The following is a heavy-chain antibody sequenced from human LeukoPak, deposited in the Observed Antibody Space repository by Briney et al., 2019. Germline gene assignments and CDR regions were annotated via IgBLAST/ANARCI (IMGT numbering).Heavy chain of an antibody. CDR1: GDSLNGSH. V-gene: IGHV4-34*01. J-gene: IGHJ4*02. CDR2: INQSGGT. D-gene: IGHD3-16*02. CDR3: ARVSDIMISFGGAISYFDY. Sequence: SETLSLTCTLNGDSLNGSHWSWIRQPPGKGLEWIGEINQSGGTHYNPALWSRLTISIDTSKNKFFLQLTSVTAADTGVYFCARVSDIMISFGGAISYFDYWGQGALVTVSS.